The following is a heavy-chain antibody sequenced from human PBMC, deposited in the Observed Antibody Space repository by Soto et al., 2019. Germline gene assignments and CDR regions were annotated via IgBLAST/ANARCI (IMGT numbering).Heavy chain of an antibody. D-gene: IGHD3-10*01. Sequence: GESLKISCKASGYTFSNSWIGWVRQTPGKGLESMGIIFPGDSDTRYNPSFEGQVTLSVDNSISTAYLRWNSLKTSDTAPYFCARHPPDDSANAFYYYGFGLWGPGALVT. CDR1: GYTFSNSW. V-gene: IGHV5-51*01. J-gene: IGHJ4*02. CDR3: ARHPPDDSANAFYYYGFGL. CDR2: IFPGDSDT.